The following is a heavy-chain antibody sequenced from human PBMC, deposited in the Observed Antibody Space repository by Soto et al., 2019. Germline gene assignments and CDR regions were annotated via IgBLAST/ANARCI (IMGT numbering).Heavy chain of an antibody. CDR2: INAGNGNT. D-gene: IGHD3-9*01. CDR1: GYTFTSYA. V-gene: IGHV1-3*01. Sequence: ASVKVSCKASGYTFTSYAMHWVRQAPGQRLEWMGWINAGNGNTKYSQKFQGRVTITRGTSASTAHMELSSLRSEDTAVYYCARAAPDYDILTGYYHRYFDLWGRGTLVTVSS. CDR3: ARAAPDYDILTGYYHRYFDL. J-gene: IGHJ2*01.